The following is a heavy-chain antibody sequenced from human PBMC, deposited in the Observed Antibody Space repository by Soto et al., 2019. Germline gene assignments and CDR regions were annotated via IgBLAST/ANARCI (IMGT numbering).Heavy chain of an antibody. Sequence: ASVKVSFKACGYTFTSYYMHWLRQAPGQGLEWMGIINPSGGSTNYAEKLQGRVTMTRDTSTRTVYMEVSSLTSEDTAMYYCARDRSPRPVHYGMDVWGQGTTVTVSS. D-gene: IGHD6-19*01. CDR2: INPSGGST. J-gene: IGHJ6*02. V-gene: IGHV1-46*01. CDR3: ARDRSPRPVHYGMDV. CDR1: GYTFTSYY.